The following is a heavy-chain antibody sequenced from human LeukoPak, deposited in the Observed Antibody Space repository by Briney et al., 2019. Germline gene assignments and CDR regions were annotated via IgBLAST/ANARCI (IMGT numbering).Heavy chain of an antibody. Sequence: SETLSLTCTVSGGSISSHYGSWIRQPPGKGLEWIGYIYYSGSTNYNPSLKSRVTISVDTSKNQFSLKLRSVTAADTAVYYCASGLFYYDSSGLEAFDIWGQGTMVTVSS. D-gene: IGHD3-22*01. CDR3: ASGLFYYDSSGLEAFDI. V-gene: IGHV4-59*11. CDR1: GGSISSHY. CDR2: IYYSGST. J-gene: IGHJ3*02.